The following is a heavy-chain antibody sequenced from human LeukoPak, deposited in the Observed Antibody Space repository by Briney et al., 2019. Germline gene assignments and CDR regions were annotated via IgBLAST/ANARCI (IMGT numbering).Heavy chain of an antibody. J-gene: IGHJ4*02. V-gene: IGHV4-39*07. CDR1: GGSISSSSYH. CDR3: ARAGITIFGFDY. D-gene: IGHD3-3*01. CDR2: IHNSGST. Sequence: PSETPSLTCTVSGGSISSSSYHWGWIRQPPGKGLEWIGSIHNSGSTYYNPSLKSRVTISVDTSKNQFSLKLSSVTAADTAVYYCARAGITIFGFDYWGQGTLVTVSS.